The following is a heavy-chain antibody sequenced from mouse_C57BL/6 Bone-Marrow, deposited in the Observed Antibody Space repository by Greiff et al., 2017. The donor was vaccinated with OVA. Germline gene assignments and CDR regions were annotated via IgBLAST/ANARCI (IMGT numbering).Heavy chain of an antibody. CDR3: ARHNYYGSSYGGDY. Sequence: EVKLVESGGDLVKPGGSLKLSCAASGFTFSSYGMSWVRQTPDKRLEWVATISSGGSYTYYPDSVKGRFTISRDNAQNTLYLQMSSLKSEDTAMYYCARHNYYGSSYGGDYWGQGTTLTVSS. V-gene: IGHV5-6*01. J-gene: IGHJ2*01. CDR2: ISSGGSYT. CDR1: GFTFSSYG. D-gene: IGHD1-1*01.